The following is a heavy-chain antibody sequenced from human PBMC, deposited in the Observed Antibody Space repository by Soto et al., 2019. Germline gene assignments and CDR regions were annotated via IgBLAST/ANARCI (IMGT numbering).Heavy chain of an antibody. J-gene: IGHJ4*02. D-gene: IGHD4-17*01. CDR1: GLTFSSYW. CDR3: ALSHTVTTDY. CDR2: INSDGGST. V-gene: IGHV3-74*01. Sequence: EVQLVESGGGLVQPGGSLRLSCAASGLTFSSYWMQWVRQAPGKGLVWVSRINSDGGSTSYADSVKGRFTISRDNAKNTLYLQMNSLSAEDTAVYYCALSHTVTTDYWGQGTLVTVSS.